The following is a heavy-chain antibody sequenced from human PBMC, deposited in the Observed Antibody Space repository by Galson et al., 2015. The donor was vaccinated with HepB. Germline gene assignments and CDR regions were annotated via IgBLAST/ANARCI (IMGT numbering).Heavy chain of an antibody. Sequence: SVKVSCKASGGTFSSYAISWVRQAPGQGLEWMGGIIPIFGTANYAQKFQGRVTITADESTSTVYMELSSLRSEDTAVYYCARDIVAGYGSGSYYFDYWGQGTLVTVSP. J-gene: IGHJ4*02. CDR3: ARDIVAGYGSGSYYFDY. D-gene: IGHD3-10*01. CDR2: IIPIFGTA. CDR1: GGTFSSYA. V-gene: IGHV1-69*13.